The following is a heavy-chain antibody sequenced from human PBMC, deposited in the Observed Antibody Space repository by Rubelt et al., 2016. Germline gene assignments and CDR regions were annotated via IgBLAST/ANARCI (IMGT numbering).Heavy chain of an antibody. CDR2: FYLGNSDT. V-gene: IGHV5-51*01. Sequence: GESLRISCKGSGYRFTSFWIGGVRQMPGKGRGWRGTFYLGNSDTGYSPSFEGQVTISADESSRTDYLQWSSRKASDTAMYYCARLGRGGTCYQNCYYNYGMDVWGQGTTVIVSS. J-gene: IGHJ6*02. CDR3: ARLGRGGTCYQNCYYNYGMDV. CDR1: GYRFTSFW. D-gene: IGHD2-15*01.